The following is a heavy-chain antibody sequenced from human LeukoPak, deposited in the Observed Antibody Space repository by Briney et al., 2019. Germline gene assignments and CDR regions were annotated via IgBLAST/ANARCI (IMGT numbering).Heavy chain of an antibody. Sequence: GESLKISCKGSGYSFTSYWIGWVRQMPGKGLEWMGIIYPGDSDTRYSPSFQGQVTISADKSISTAYLQWSSLKASDTAMYYCARQRGYGSGTDYYYYYMDVWGKGTTVTVSS. V-gene: IGHV5-51*01. CDR1: GYSFTSYW. CDR2: IYPGDSDT. J-gene: IGHJ6*03. D-gene: IGHD3-10*01. CDR3: ARQRGYGSGTDYYYYYMDV.